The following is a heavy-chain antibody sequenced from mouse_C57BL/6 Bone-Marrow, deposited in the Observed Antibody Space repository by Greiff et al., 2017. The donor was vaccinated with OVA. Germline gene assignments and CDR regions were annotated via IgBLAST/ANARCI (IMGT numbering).Heavy chain of an antibody. CDR3: TTQLGYYFDY. CDR2: IDPENGDT. CDR1: GFNIKDDY. V-gene: IGHV14-4*01. Sequence: EVHLVESGAELVRPGASVKLSCTASGFNIKDDYMHWVKQRPEQGLEWIGWIDPENGDTEYASKFQGKATITADTSSNTAYLQLSSLTSEDTAVYYCTTQLGYYFDYWGQGTTLTVSS. J-gene: IGHJ2*01. D-gene: IGHD4-1*02.